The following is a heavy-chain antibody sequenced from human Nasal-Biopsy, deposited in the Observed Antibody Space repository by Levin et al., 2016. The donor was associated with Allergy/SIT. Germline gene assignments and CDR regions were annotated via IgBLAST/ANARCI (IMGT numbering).Heavy chain of an antibody. CDR1: GFTFSDYG. CDR2: ISGSGDRT. D-gene: IGHD5/OR15-5a*01. CDR3: ARTFNYGVYGGAWYFDY. V-gene: IGHV3-23*01. Sequence: GGSLRLSCAASGFTFSDYGMQWVRQAPGKGLEWVSGISGSGDRTHYADSVKGRFSISRDNYDNTLYLQMNSLRAEDTAVYYCARTFNYGVYGGAWYFDYWGRGTLVSVSS. J-gene: IGHJ4*02.